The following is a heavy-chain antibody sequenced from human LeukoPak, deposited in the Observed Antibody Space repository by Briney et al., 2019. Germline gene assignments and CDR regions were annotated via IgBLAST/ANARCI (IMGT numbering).Heavy chain of an antibody. Sequence: GGSLRLSCAASGFTFSSSAMSWVRQAPGKGLEWVSTISGFGENTYYADSVKGRFTISRDNFKSALFLQMNSLRAEDTAVYYCAKGGHYSWFDPWGQGTLVIVSS. CDR2: ISGFGENT. D-gene: IGHD1-26*01. CDR1: GFTFSSSA. V-gene: IGHV3-23*01. CDR3: AKGGHYSWFDP. J-gene: IGHJ5*02.